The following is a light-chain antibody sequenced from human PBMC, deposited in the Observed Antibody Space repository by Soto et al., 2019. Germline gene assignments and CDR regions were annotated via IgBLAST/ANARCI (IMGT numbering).Light chain of an antibody. V-gene: IGKV3-20*01. J-gene: IGKJ1*01. CDR1: LHVSSSF. CDR2: GAS. CDR3: LPSNWSLTCQ. Sequence: DIERIRSPDSLTGSLGKRATVKCESSLHVSSSFLAWDQEKRRQAPRLLIYGASTRATGVTDSFSGSGSGTDFTLTISELAPEDFGVYYCLPSNWSLTCQFGLGTKVDFK.